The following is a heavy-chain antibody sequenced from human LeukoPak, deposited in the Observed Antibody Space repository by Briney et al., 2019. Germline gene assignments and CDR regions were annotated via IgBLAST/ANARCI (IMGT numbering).Heavy chain of an antibody. Sequence: SETLSLTCAVYGGSFSGYYWSWIRQPPGKGLEWIGEINHSGSTNYNPSLKSRVTISVDTSKNQFSLKLSSVTAADTAVYYCARVRSWNYYFDYWGQGTLVTVS. CDR3: ARVRSWNYYFDY. CDR2: INHSGST. J-gene: IGHJ4*02. V-gene: IGHV4-34*01. D-gene: IGHD1-7*01. CDR1: GGSFSGYY.